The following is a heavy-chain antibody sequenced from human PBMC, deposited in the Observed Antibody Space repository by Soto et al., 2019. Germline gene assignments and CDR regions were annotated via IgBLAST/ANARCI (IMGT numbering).Heavy chain of an antibody. CDR3: ARSSGYCSGGSCFLGWFDP. CDR1: GFTFSSYG. CDR2: IWYDGSNK. V-gene: IGHV3-33*01. D-gene: IGHD2-15*01. Sequence: QVQLVESVGGVVQPGRSLRLSCAASGFTFSSYGMHWVRQAPGKGLEWVAVIWYDGSNKYYADSVKGRFTISRDNSKNTLYLQMNSLRAEDTAVYYCARSSGYCSGGSCFLGWFDPWGQGTLVTVSS. J-gene: IGHJ5*02.